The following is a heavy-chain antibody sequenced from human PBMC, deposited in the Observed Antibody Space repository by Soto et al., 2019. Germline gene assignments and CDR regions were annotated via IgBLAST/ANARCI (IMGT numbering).Heavy chain of an antibody. Sequence: SETLSLTCSVSGDSIGSDYWNWIRQPPGKGLEWIGYIDYSGSSNYNPSLKSRVTISVDTSKNQFSLRLSSVTAADTAVYFCARRKTQEYCSATSSCLMVFPIWCQGTMVTVS. CDR3: ARRKTQEYCSATSSCLMVFPI. CDR1: GDSIGSDY. V-gene: IGHV4-59*08. J-gene: IGHJ3*02. CDR2: IDYSGSS. D-gene: IGHD2-2*01.